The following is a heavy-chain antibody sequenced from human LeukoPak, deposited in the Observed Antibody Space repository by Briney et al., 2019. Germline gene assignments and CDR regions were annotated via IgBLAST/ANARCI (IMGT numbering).Heavy chain of an antibody. V-gene: IGHV3-30-3*02. J-gene: IGHJ4*02. Sequence: PGGSLRLSCAASGFTFSSYAMHWVRQAPGKGLEWVAVISYDGSNKYYADSVKGRFTISRDNSKNTLYMQMNSLRAEDTALYYCAKEVLDDNWITIDYWGQGILVSVSS. CDR1: GFTFSSYA. CDR3: AKEVLDDNWITIDY. D-gene: IGHD1-1*01. CDR2: ISYDGSNK.